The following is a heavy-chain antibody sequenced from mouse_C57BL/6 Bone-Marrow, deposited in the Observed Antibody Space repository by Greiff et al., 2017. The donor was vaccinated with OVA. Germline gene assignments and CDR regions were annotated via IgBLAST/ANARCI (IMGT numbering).Heavy chain of an antibody. CDR3: ARVGSRGPYFDV. CDR1: GYAFSSSW. J-gene: IGHJ1*03. Sequence: VKLQQSGPELVKPGASVKISCKASGYAFSSSWMNWVKQRPGKGLEWIGRIYPGDGDTNYNGKFKGKATLTADKSSSTAYMQLSSLTSEDSAVYFCARVGSRGPYFDVWGTGTTVTVSS. CDR2: IYPGDGDT. V-gene: IGHV1-82*01. D-gene: IGHD1-1*01.